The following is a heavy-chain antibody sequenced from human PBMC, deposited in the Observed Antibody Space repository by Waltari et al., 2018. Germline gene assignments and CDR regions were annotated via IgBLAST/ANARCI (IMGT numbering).Heavy chain of an antibody. J-gene: IGHJ4*02. CDR2: ISSSSSTI. CDR3: ARWKNFWSGYPPPFDY. Sequence: EVQLVESGGGLVQPGGSLRLSCAASGFTFSSYSMNWFRQAPGKGLEWVSYISSSSSTIYYADSVKGRFTISRDNAKNSLYLQMNSLRAEDTAVYYCARWKNFWSGYPPPFDYWGQGTLVTVSS. CDR1: GFTFSSYS. V-gene: IGHV3-48*01. D-gene: IGHD3-3*01.